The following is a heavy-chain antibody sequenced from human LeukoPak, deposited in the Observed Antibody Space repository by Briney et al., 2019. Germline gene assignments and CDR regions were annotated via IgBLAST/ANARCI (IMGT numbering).Heavy chain of an antibody. J-gene: IGHJ4*02. D-gene: IGHD6-19*01. V-gene: IGHV3-30-3*01. CDR3: ARDGSIAVAGSYFDY. CDR1: GFTFSSYA. CDR2: ISYDGSNK. Sequence: GGSLRRSGAASGFTFSSYAMHWVRQAPGKGLEGVAVISYDGSNKYYADSVKGRFTIYRDNSKNTLYLQRHSLRAEDTAVYYCARDGSIAVAGSYFDYWGQGTLVTVSS.